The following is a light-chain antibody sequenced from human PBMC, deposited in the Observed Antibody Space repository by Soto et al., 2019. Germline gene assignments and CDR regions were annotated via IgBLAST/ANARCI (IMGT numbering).Light chain of an antibody. CDR2: GAS. J-gene: IGKJ2*01. V-gene: IGKV3-20*01. Sequence: EIVLTQSPGTLSLSPGERATLSCRASQSVSSRSLAWYQQKGGQAPRLVIYGASKTAFGIPDRFSGSTSGTVFNLSISRLEPEDSAVYHCLQHGSAPYTFGQGTRLEIK. CDR3: LQHGSAPYT. CDR1: QSVSSRS.